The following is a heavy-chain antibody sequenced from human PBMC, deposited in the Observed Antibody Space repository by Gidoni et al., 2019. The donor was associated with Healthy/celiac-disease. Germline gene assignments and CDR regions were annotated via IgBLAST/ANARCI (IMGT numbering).Heavy chain of an antibody. CDR1: GFTFSSYG. CDR3: ARGRRGYYYGSGSYYTFDY. V-gene: IGHV3-33*01. Sequence: VQLVESGGGVVQPGRSLRLSCAASGFTFSSYGMHWVRQAPGKGLEWVAVIWYDGSNKYYADSVKGRFTISRDNSKNTLYLQMNSLRAEDTAVYYCARGRRGYYYGSGSYYTFDYWGQGTLVTVSS. J-gene: IGHJ4*02. D-gene: IGHD3-10*01. CDR2: IWYDGSNK.